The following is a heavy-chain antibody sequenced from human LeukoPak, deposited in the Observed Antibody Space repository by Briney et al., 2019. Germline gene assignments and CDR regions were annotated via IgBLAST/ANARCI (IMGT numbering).Heavy chain of an antibody. J-gene: IGHJ4*02. Sequence: AGGSLRLSCAASGFTFSSYAMSWVRQAPGKGLEWVSAISGSGGSTYYADSVKGRFTISRDNSKNTLYLQMNSLRAEDTAVYYCAKDLGYYGSGSYPDYWGQGTLVTVSS. CDR1: GFTFSSYA. CDR3: AKDLGYYGSGSYPDY. V-gene: IGHV3-23*01. D-gene: IGHD3-10*01. CDR2: ISGSGGST.